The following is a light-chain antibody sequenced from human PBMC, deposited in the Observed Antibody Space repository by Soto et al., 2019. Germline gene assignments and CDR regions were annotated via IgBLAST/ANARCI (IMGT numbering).Light chain of an antibody. J-gene: IGKJ4*01. CDR3: QQYDLSSG. CDR1: ESVSTN. V-gene: IGKV3-15*01. Sequence: EIVMTQSPATLSVSPGDRATLSCRASESVSTNLAWYQQKPGQAPRLLIYAASTRATGIPARFSGSGSGIEFTLTISSLQSEDFAVYYCQQYDLSSGFGGGTKVEIK. CDR2: AAS.